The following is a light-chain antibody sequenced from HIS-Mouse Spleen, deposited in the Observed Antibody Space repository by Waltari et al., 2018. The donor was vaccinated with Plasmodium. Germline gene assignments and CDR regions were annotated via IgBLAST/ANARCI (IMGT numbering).Light chain of an antibody. Sequence: EIGMTQSPATLSVSPGERATLSCRASQSVSSNLAWYQQKPGQAPRLLIYGASTRATGIPARFCGSGSGTEFTLTISSLQSEDFAVYYCQQYNNWSFTFGPGTKVDIK. CDR2: GAS. CDR1: QSVSSN. J-gene: IGKJ3*01. CDR3: QQYNNWSFT. V-gene: IGKV3-15*01.